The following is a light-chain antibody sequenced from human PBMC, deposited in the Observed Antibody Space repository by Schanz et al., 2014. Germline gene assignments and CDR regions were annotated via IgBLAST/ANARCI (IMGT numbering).Light chain of an antibody. CDR3: LQDYTYPFT. J-gene: IGKJ2*01. Sequence: ATQMTQSPSSLSASVGDRVIITCRASQGIGNDLGWYQQKPGKAPKVLIYAASTLQNGVPSRFSGSGSGTQFTLTINSLQPEDSATYYCLQDYTYPFTFGQGTKLEIK. CDR2: AAS. V-gene: IGKV1-6*01. CDR1: QGIGND.